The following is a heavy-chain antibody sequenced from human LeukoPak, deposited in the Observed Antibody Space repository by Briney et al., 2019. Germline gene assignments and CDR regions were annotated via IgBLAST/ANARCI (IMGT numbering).Heavy chain of an antibody. Sequence: SEILSLTCTVSGGSIISGGYYWSWIPQHPGKGLQWIGYIYYSGSTYFNPSLENRLTMSVDTSKNQFSLTLSSVTAADTAVYYCARGVHTGMIGVYFDDWGQGIPVTVSS. CDR1: GGSIISGGYY. J-gene: IGHJ4*02. CDR2: IYYSGST. V-gene: IGHV4-31*03. CDR3: ARGVHTGMIGVYFDD. D-gene: IGHD2-21*01.